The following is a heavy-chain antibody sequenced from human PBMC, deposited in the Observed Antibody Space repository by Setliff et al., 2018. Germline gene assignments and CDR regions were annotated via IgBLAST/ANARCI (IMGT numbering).Heavy chain of an antibody. CDR3: ARGRNIAARLLDT. CDR1: GGSFSGFH. D-gene: IGHD6-6*01. CDR2: INHSGNT. Sequence: SETLSLTCGVFGGSFSGFHWSWIRQPPGKGLEWIGEINHSGNTNYNPSLKSRVTISLDTSENQFSLKVTSVTAADTAVYYCARGRNIAARLLDTWGQGSLVTVSS. J-gene: IGHJ5*02. V-gene: IGHV4-34*01.